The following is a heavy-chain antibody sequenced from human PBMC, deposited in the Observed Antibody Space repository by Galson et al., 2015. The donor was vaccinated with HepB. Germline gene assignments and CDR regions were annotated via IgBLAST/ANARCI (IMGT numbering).Heavy chain of an antibody. D-gene: IGHD3-22*01. CDR2: ISSSSSTI. J-gene: IGHJ4*02. V-gene: IGHV3-48*04. Sequence: SLRLSCAASGFTFSSYSMNWVRQAPGKGLEWVSYISSSSSTIYYADSVKGRFTISRDNAKNSLYLQMNSLRAEDTAVYYCAREDSSGSGGLDYWGQGTLVTVSS. CDR3: AREDSSGSGGLDY. CDR1: GFTFSSYS.